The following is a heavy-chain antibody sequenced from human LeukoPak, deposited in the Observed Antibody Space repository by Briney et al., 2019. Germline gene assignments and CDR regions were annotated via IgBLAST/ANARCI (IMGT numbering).Heavy chain of an antibody. V-gene: IGHV3-48*03. CDR1: GFTFSNYE. J-gene: IGHJ4*02. Sequence: PGGSLRLSCAASGFTFSNYEMNWVRQAPGKGLEWISYISSSGSIIYYSDSVKGRFTISRDNAKNSLYLHMNSLRAEDTAVYYCATVTVYGVWGQGTLVTVSS. D-gene: IGHD2-8*01. CDR3: ATVTVYGV. CDR2: ISSSGSII.